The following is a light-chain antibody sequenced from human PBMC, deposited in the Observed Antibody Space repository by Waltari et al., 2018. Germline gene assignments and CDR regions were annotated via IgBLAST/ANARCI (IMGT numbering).Light chain of an antibody. V-gene: IGKV4-1*01. CDR2: WAS. CDR1: QSLLNNSNNKNY. Sequence: DIVMTQSPDSLAVSLGEKVTINCKSNQSLLNNSNNKNYLAWYQQKPGQPLKLFFYWASSRESGVPDRFSGSGSGTDFTLTIGSLQAEDVAVYYCQQYYTAPYTFGQGTKLEIK. CDR3: QQYYTAPYT. J-gene: IGKJ2*01.